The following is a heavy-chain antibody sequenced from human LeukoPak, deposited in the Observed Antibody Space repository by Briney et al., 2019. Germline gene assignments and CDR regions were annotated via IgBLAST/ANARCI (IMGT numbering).Heavy chain of an antibody. CDR2: INHSGST. V-gene: IGHV4-34*01. CDR3: ARASGPVVVVPAAIRPFDY. J-gene: IGHJ4*02. Sequence: SETLSLTCAGYGGSFSGYYWSWIRQPPGKGLEWIGEINHSGSTNYNPSLKSRVTISVDTSKNQFSLKLSSVTAADTAVYYCARASGPVVVVPAAIRPFDYWGQGTLVTVSS. CDR1: GGSFSGYY. D-gene: IGHD2-2*02.